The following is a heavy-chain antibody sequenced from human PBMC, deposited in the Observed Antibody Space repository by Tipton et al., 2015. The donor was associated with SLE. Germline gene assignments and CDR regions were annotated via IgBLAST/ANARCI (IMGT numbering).Heavy chain of an antibody. V-gene: IGHV4-61*09. J-gene: IGHJ5*02. Sequence: TLSLTCTVSGGSISSGSYYWSWIRQPAGKGLEWIGHIYTSGSTNYNPSLKSRVTISEDTSKNQFSLKLSSVTAADTAVYYCARDRGDGYKDPWGQGTLVTASS. CDR2: IYTSGST. CDR3: ARDRGDGYKDP. D-gene: IGHD5-24*01. CDR1: GGSISSGSYY.